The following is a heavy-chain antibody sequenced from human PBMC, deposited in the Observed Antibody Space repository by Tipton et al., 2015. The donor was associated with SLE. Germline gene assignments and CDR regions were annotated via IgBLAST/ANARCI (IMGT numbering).Heavy chain of an antibody. D-gene: IGHD5-24*01. CDR1: GFTFGDHD. CDR2: ISSAAHSGPYGGAYTETK. Sequence: SLRLSCRGSGFTFGDHDVSWVRQAPGKGLEWVALISSAAHSGPYGGAYTETKEYAASVKGRFIISRDDSRSIAYLQMNSLKTEDTAVYYCTRDQMGWVPNRYYYYMDVWGKGTTVTVSS. J-gene: IGHJ6*03. V-gene: IGHV3-49*04. CDR3: TRDQMGWVPNRYYYYMDV.